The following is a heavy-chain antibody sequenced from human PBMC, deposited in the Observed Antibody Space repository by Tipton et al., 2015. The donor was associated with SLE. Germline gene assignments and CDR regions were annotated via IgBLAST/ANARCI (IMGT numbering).Heavy chain of an antibody. V-gene: IGHV4-59*08. CDR2: IYYSGST. CDR1: GGSISSHY. J-gene: IGHJ4*02. Sequence: TLSLTCTVSGGSISSHYWSWIRQPPGKGLEWIGYIYYSGSTNYNPSLKSRVTISVDTSKNQFSLKLSSVTAADTAVYYCARPAYYYDSSGYLDWGQGTLVTVSS. CDR3: ARPAYYYDSSGYLD. D-gene: IGHD3-22*01.